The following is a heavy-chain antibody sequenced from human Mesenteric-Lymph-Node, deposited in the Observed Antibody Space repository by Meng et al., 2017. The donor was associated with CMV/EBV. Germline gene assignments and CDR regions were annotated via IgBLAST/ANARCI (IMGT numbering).Heavy chain of an antibody. CDR3: ARDHGDFDY. J-gene: IGHJ4*02. Sequence: GGSLRLSCAASGFTFSSYSMNWVRQAPGKGLEWVAVIWYDGSNKYYADSVKGRFTISRDNSKNTLYLQMNSLRAEDTAVYYCARDHGDFDYWGQGTLVTVSS. CDR2: IWYDGSNK. CDR1: GFTFSSYS. V-gene: IGHV3-33*08.